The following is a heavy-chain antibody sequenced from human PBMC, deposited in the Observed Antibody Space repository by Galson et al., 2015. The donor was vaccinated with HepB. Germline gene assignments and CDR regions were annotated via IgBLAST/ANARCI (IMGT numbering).Heavy chain of an antibody. V-gene: IGHV2-5*02. J-gene: IGHJ4*02. CDR2: TYWDDDK. D-gene: IGHD2-2*01. CDR3: AHRRETLWGTSGYFDY. CDR1: GLSLRSSGVG. Sequence: PALVKPTQTLTLTCTFSGLSLRSSGVGVAWIRQPPGKALEWLAVTYWDDDKRYSPSLKSRLTITKDTSKNQVVLTMTNMDPVDTGTYYCAHRRETLWGTSGYFDYWGQGILVTVSS.